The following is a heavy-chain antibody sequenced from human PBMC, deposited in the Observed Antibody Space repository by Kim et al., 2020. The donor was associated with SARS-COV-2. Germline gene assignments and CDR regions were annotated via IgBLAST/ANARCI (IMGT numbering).Heavy chain of an antibody. D-gene: IGHD3-9*01. CDR2: INPNSGGT. V-gene: IGHV1-2*02. Sequence: ASVKVSCKASGYTFTGYYMHWVRQAPGQGLEWMGWINPNSGGTNYAQKFQGRVTMTRDTSISTAYMELSRLRSDDTAVYYCARELTESDAFDIWGQGTMVTVSS. J-gene: IGHJ3*02. CDR3: ARELTESDAFDI. CDR1: GYTFTGYY.